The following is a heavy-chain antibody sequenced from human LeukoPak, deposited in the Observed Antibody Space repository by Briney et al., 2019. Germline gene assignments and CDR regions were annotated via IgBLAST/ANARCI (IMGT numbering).Heavy chain of an antibody. CDR2: ISGSGGST. CDR1: GFTFSSYA. CDR3: AKERTYYYDSSGYSLGD. Sequence: GGSLRLSCAASGFTFSSYAMSWVRQAPVKVLEWVSAISGSGGSTYYADSVKGRFTISRDNSKNTLYLQMNSLRAEDTAVYYCAKERTYYYDSSGYSLGDWGQGTLVTVSS. J-gene: IGHJ4*02. V-gene: IGHV3-23*01. D-gene: IGHD3-22*01.